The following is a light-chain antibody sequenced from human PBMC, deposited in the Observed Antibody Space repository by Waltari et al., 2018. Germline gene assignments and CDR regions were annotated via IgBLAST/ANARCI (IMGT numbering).Light chain of an antibody. CDR3: QQYKIAPYT. CDR2: KSF. J-gene: IGKJ2*01. Sequence: IQMTQSTSPMSASVGDRLTITCRASQRISNWLDWYQQKPGKAPKVLIYKSFSLQSGVPSRFSGSGSETEFTLTISSLQPDDFATYYCQQYKIAPYTFGQGTTLEI. V-gene: IGKV1-5*03. CDR1: QRISNW.